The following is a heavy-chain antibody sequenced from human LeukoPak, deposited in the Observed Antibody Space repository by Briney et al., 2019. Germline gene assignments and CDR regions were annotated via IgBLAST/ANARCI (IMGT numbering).Heavy chain of an antibody. CDR1: GFTFSSYS. CDR2: ISSNSSYI. J-gene: IGHJ4*02. CDR3: ASMGWAAAGDKGGYFDY. V-gene: IGHV3-21*01. Sequence: GGSLRLSCAASGFTFSSYSMNWVRQAPGKGLEWVSPISSNSSYIYYADSVKGRFTISRDNAKNSLYLQMNSLRAEDTAVYYCASMGWAAAGDKGGYFDYWGQGTLVTVSS. D-gene: IGHD6-13*01.